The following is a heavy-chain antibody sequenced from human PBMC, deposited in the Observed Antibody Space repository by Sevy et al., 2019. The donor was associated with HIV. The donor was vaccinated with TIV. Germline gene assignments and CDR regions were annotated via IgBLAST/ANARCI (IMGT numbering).Heavy chain of an antibody. CDR1: GYSISSGYY. Sequence: SKTLSLTCGVSGYSISSGYYWGWIRQPPGKGLEWIGTIFHSGSAYYNPSLKSRVTISVDTSKNQFSLKLSSVTAADTAVYYCARHLTDGTYYTWGQGTLVTVSS. CDR3: ARHLTDGTYYT. V-gene: IGHV4-38-2*01. D-gene: IGHD1-26*01. CDR2: IFHSGSA. J-gene: IGHJ4*02.